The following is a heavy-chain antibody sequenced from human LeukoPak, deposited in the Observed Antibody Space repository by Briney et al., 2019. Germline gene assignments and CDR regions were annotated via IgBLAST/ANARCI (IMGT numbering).Heavy chain of an antibody. D-gene: IGHD1-26*01. J-gene: IGHJ3*02. CDR3: ARAGIVGAKKAFDI. CDR2: ISPIFGTA. V-gene: IGHV1-69*05. Sequence: SVKVSCKASGGTFSSYAIRWVRQAPGQGLEWMGGISPIFGTANNAQKFQGRVTITTDESTSTAYMELSSLRSEDTAVYYCARAGIVGAKKAFDIWGQGTMVTVSS. CDR1: GGTFSSYA.